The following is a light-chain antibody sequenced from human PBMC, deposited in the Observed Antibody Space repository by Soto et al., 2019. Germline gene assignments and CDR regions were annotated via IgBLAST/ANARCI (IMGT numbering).Light chain of an antibody. CDR2: SNN. CDR3: AAWDDSLNGLVV. J-gene: IGLJ2*01. Sequence: QSVLTQPPSASGTPGQRVTISCSGSRSNIGSNTVNWYQQLPGTAPKLLIYSNNQRPSGVPDRFSGSKSGTSASLASSGLQSEDEADYYCAAWDDSLNGLVVFGGGTKLTVL. V-gene: IGLV1-44*01. CDR1: RSNIGSNT.